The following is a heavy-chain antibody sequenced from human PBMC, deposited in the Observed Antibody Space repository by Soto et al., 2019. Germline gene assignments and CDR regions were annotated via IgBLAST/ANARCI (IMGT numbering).Heavy chain of an antibody. J-gene: IGHJ2*01. CDR3: AKEGGWNNWYFDL. Sequence: QAQLVESGGGVVQPGMSLRLSCAASGFTFSGYGMHWLRQAPGKGLEWAAVVSYDGNVKYYADSVEGRFTISRDNSKNTLYLHMNSLRTDDTAVYYCAKEGGWNNWYFDLWGRGTLVTASS. CDR1: GFTFSGYG. V-gene: IGHV3-30*18. CDR2: VSYDGNVK. D-gene: IGHD6-19*01.